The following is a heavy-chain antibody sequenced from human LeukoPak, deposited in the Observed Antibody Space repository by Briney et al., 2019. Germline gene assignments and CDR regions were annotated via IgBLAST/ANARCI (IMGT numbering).Heavy chain of an antibody. Sequence: ASVKVSCKASGYTFTSYYMHWVRQAPGQGLEWMGIINPSGGSTSYAQKFQGRVTMTRGTSTSTVYMELSSLRSEDTAVYYCARDDWYYDSSGYLGGYWGQGTLVTVSS. CDR3: ARDDWYYDSSGYLGGY. CDR1: GYTFTSYY. V-gene: IGHV1-46*01. D-gene: IGHD3-22*01. J-gene: IGHJ4*02. CDR2: INPSGGST.